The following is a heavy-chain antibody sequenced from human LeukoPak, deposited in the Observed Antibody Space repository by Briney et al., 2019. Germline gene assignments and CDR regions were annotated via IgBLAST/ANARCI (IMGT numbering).Heavy chain of an antibody. V-gene: IGHV3-23*01. CDR3: AKGNWRYFDY. CDR2: ISGSGGST. D-gene: IGHD1-1*01. Sequence: GGSLRLSCAASGFTFSTYVMSWVRQAPGKGLEWVSAISGSGGSTYYADSVKGRFAISRDNSKNTLYLQMNSLGADDTAVYYCAKGNWRYFDYWGQGTLVTVSS. J-gene: IGHJ4*02. CDR1: GFTFSTYV.